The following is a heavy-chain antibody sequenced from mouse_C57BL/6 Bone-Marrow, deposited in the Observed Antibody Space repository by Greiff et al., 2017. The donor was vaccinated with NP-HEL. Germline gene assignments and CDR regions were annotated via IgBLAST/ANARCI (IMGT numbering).Heavy chain of an antibody. Sequence: VQLQQSGPELVKPGASVKISCKASGYTFTDYYMNWVKQSHGKSLEWIGDINPNNGGTSYNQKLKGKATLTVEKSSSTVYMELRSLTSEDSAVYYCARYGTTVVGYFDYWGQGTTLTVSS. CDR3: ARYGTTVVGYFDY. V-gene: IGHV1-26*01. CDR1: GYTFTDYY. D-gene: IGHD1-1*01. J-gene: IGHJ2*01. CDR2: INPNNGGT.